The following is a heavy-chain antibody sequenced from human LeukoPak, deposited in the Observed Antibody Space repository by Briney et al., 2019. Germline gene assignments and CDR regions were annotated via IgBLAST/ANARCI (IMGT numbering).Heavy chain of an antibody. J-gene: IGHJ4*02. D-gene: IGHD5-18*01. CDR3: ARDANVDTAMRSFDY. CDR2: IYYSGST. CDR1: GGSISSSSYY. V-gene: IGHV4-39*07. Sequence: SETLSLTCTVSGGSISSSSYYWGWLRQPPGKGLEWIGSIYYSGSTYYNPSLKSRVTISVDTSKNQFSLKLSSVTAADTAVYYCARDANVDTAMRSFDYWGQGTLVTLSS.